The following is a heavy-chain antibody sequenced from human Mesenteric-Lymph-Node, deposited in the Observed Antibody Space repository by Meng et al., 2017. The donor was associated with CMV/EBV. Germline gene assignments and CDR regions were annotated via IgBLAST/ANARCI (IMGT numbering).Heavy chain of an antibody. Sequence: ASVKVSCKASGYTLSGYYMHWVRQAPGQGLEWMGVINPGGSTSYAQNFQGRVTITRDTSASTVNMELSSLRCEDTAVYYCVRGYYLFWSASGYNWFDPWGQGTLVTVSS. CDR2: INPGGST. CDR3: VRGYYLFWSASGYNWFDP. V-gene: IGHV1-46*01. D-gene: IGHD3-3*01. J-gene: IGHJ5*02. CDR1: GYTLSGYY.